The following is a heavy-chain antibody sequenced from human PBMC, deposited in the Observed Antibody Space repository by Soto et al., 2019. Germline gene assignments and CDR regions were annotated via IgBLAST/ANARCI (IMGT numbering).Heavy chain of an antibody. CDR3: ARNYSSSVAVDY. CDR2: IYYSGSN. CDR1: GGSISSGDYY. J-gene: IGHJ4*02. V-gene: IGHV4-30-4*01. D-gene: IGHD6-6*01. Sequence: SETLSLTCTVSGGSISSGDYYWSWIRQPPGKGLEWIGYIYYSGSNYYNPSLKSRVNISVDKSKNQYYMKLSSVTAADTAVYYCARNYSSSVAVDYWGQGTLVTVSS.